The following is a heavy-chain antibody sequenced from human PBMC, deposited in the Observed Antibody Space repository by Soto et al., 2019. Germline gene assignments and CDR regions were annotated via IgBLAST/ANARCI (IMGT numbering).Heavy chain of an antibody. J-gene: IGHJ5*02. CDR2: INPKSGGT. Sequence: QVQLVQSGAEVKKPGASVKVSCEASGYTFTDYFIHWVRQAPGHGLEWMGWINPKSGGTNYAQVFRGRVTMTRDTSISTAYMDLSGLRSDDTATYYCVKTYDGSGQPSHYFDPWGQGTPVTVSS. CDR1: GYTFTDYF. D-gene: IGHD3-22*01. V-gene: IGHV1-2*02. CDR3: VKTYDGSGQPSHYFDP.